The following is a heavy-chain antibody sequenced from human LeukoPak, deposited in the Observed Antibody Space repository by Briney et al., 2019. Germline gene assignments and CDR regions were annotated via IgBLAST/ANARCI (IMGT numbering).Heavy chain of an antibody. CDR2: ISRDSRTI. D-gene: IGHD2-15*01. J-gene: IGHJ3*01. CDR3: ARGRRYCSGGSCYSSRAFDL. V-gene: IGHV3-48*01. Sequence: GGSLRLSCAASGLTFSNYNMNWVRQAPGKGPEWVSHISRDSRTIYYSDSVKGRFTISRDNAKNSQYLQMNSLRAEDTAVYYCARGRRYCSGGSCYSSRAFDLWGQGTMVTVSS. CDR1: GLTFSNYN.